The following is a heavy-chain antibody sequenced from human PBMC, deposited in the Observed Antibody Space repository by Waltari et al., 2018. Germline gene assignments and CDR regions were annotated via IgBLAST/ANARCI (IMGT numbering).Heavy chain of an antibody. V-gene: IGHV2-5*01. CDR2: IYWNAGT. CDR1: GFSLSTRGVG. CDR3: AHQGDYYDSSGYYYVFGVPDY. D-gene: IGHD3-22*01. Sequence: QITLKESGPTLVKPTQTLTLTCTFSGFSLSTRGVGVGWVRQPPGKALEWLALIYWNAGTRYSPALKSRLTINKDTSKNQVVLTMTNMDPVDTATYYCAHQGDYYDSSGYYYVFGVPDYWGQGTLVTVSS. J-gene: IGHJ4*02.